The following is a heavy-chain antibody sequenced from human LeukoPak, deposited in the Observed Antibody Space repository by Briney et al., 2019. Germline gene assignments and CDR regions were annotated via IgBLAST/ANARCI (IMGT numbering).Heavy chain of an antibody. CDR1: GGSFSGYY. V-gene: IGHV4-34*01. D-gene: IGHD6-6*01. J-gene: IGHJ4*02. CDR2: INHSGST. CDR3: ARDLGYSSSRGAFDY. Sequence: SETLSLTCAVYGGSFSGYYWSWIRQPPGKGLEWIGEINHSGSTNYNPSLKSRVTISVDTSKNQFSLKLSSVTAADTAVYYCARDLGYSSSRGAFDYWGRGTLVTVSS.